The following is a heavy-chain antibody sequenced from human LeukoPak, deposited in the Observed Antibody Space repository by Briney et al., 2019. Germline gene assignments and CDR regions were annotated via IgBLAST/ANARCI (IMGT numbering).Heavy chain of an antibody. J-gene: IGHJ3*02. D-gene: IGHD1-1*01. V-gene: IGHV3-23*01. Sequence: PGGSLRLSCTASGFTFSNYAMTWVRQAPGKGLEWVSSMNPVYYADSVKGRFTISRDDSKNTLFLQMNSLRAEDTAIYYCAKDSFSQIGIFDALDIWGQGTMVTVYS. CDR1: GFTFSNYA. CDR2: MNPV. CDR3: AKDSFSQIGIFDALDI.